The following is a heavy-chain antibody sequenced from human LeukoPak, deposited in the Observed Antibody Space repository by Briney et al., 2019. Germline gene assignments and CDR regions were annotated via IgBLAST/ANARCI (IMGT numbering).Heavy chain of an antibody. CDR2: IKQDGSEK. CDR1: GFTFSTYY. D-gene: IGHD5-18*01. V-gene: IGHV3-7*01. CDR3: ARELYSYGYFDY. Sequence: PGGSLRLSCAASGFTFSTYYMSWVRQAPGTGLEWVANIKQDGSEKYYVDSVKGRFTISRDNAKNSLYLQMNSLRAEDTALYYCARELYSYGYFDYWGQGTLVTVSS. J-gene: IGHJ4*02.